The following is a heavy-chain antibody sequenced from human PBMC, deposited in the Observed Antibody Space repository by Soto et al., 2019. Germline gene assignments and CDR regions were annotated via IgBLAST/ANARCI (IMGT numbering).Heavy chain of an antibody. Sequence: ASVKVSCKASGYTFTSYGISWVRQAPGQELEWIGWISAYNGNTNYAQKLQGRVTMTTDTSTSTAYMELRSLRSDDTAVYYCAREAPTKTYYDFWSGSLYYYYMDVWGKGTTVTVSS. CDR3: AREAPTKTYYDFWSGSLYYYYMDV. V-gene: IGHV1-18*01. D-gene: IGHD3-3*01. J-gene: IGHJ6*03. CDR1: GYTFTSYG. CDR2: ISAYNGNT.